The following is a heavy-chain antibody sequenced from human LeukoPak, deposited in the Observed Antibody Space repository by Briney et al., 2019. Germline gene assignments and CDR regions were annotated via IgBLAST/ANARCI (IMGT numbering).Heavy chain of an antibody. CDR2: ILSIFCKI. Sequence: SVTVSCKASRGTLSNYAISWVRQAPGQGREGMGGILSIFCKINYVQRFMGRVTITADESTNTAYMELSSLRSEDTAVYYCARAPQTGPHYYGMDVWGKGTTVTVSS. V-gene: IGHV1-69*13. CDR1: RGTLSNYA. CDR3: ARAPQTGPHYYGMDV. D-gene: IGHD3-9*01. J-gene: IGHJ6*04.